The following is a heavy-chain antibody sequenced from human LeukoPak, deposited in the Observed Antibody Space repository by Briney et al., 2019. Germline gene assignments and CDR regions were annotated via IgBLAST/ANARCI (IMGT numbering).Heavy chain of an antibody. Sequence: AGGSLRLSCAASGFTFSSYGMHWVRQAPGKGLEWVAVISYDGSNKYYADSVKGRFTISRDNSKNTLYLQMNSLRAEDTAVYYCLRSNKHTVGQLEGLNYYGSSGHLTLDYWGQGTLVTVSS. CDR1: GFTFSSYG. CDR3: LRSNKHTVGQLEGLNYYGSSGHLTLDY. CDR2: ISYDGSNK. J-gene: IGHJ4*02. V-gene: IGHV3-30*03. D-gene: IGHD3-22*01.